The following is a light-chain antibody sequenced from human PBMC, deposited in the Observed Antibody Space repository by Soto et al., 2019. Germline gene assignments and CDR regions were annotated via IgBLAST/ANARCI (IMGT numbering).Light chain of an antibody. CDR3: QQYNTYTWT. V-gene: IGKV1-5*01. J-gene: IGKJ1*01. CDR1: QTISNW. CDR2: DAS. Sequence: DIQMKQSPSTLSASVGDRVTITCRASQTISNWLAWYQQKPGKAPKLLIYDASTLESGVPSRFSGSGSGTEFTLTISTLQPDDFATYYCQQYNTYTWTFGQGTKVDIK.